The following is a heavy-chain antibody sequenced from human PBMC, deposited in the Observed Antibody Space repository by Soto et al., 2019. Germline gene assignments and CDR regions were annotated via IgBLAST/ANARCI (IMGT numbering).Heavy chain of an antibody. J-gene: IGHJ4*02. CDR3: ARGIVDFWSGRRYFDY. V-gene: IGHV4-4*07. D-gene: IGHD3-3*01. CDR1: GGSISYY. Sequence: SETLSLTCTVSGGSISYYWSWIRQPAGKGLEWIGRIYTSGSTNYNPSLKSRVTMSIDTSKNQFSLKLTSVTAADTAVYFCARGIVDFWSGRRYFDYWGQGTLVTVSS. CDR2: IYTSGST.